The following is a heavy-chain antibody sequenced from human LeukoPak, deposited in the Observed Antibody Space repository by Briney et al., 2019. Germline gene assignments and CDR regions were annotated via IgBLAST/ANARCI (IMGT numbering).Heavy chain of an antibody. Sequence: PGGSLRLSYAASGFTFSTSWMIWVRQAPGKGLEWVANIKEDGSEKYYVDSVKGRFTISRDNAKNSLYLQMNSLRAEDTAVYYCASGYYSGWYIPYYWGQGTLVTVSS. J-gene: IGHJ4*02. CDR1: GFTFSTSW. CDR2: IKEDGSEK. V-gene: IGHV3-7*01. D-gene: IGHD6-19*01. CDR3: ASGYYSGWYIPYY.